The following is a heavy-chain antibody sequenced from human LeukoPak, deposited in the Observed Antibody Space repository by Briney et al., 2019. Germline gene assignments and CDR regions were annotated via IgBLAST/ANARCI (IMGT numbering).Heavy chain of an antibody. J-gene: IGHJ5*02. CDR2: INSDGSST. CDR1: GFTFSSYW. CDR3: ARDRSYPNWFDP. Sequence: GGSLRLSCAASGFTFSSYWMHWVRQASGKGLVWVSRINSDGSSTSYADSVKGRFTISRDNAKNTLYLQMNSLRAEDTAVYYCARDRSYPNWFDPWGQGTLVTVSS. D-gene: IGHD1-26*01. V-gene: IGHV3-74*01.